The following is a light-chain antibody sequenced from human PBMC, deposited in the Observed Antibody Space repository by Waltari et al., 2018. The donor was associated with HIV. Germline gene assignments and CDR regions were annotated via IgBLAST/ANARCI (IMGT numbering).Light chain of an antibody. J-gene: IGLJ1*01. CDR2: SDD. V-gene: IGLV1-44*01. CDR3: SSYTGSSTLYV. Sequence: QSVLTQPPSASGTPGQRVTISCSGTTSTIGTNSVNWYQQLPGTAPKLLIFSDDQRPSGVPDRFSGSKSGNTASLTISGLQAEDEADYFCSSYTGSSTLYVFGTGTKVTVL. CDR1: TSTIGTNS.